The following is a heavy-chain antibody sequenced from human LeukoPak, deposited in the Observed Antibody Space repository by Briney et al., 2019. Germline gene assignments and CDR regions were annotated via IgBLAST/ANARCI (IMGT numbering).Heavy chain of an antibody. D-gene: IGHD2-15*01. Sequence: PGRSLILSCAASGFTFSSYGMHWVRQAPGKGLEWVAVISYDGSNKYYADSVKGRFTISRDNSKNTLYLQMNSLRAEDTAVYYCAKDRGDIVVVVAATDGFDYWGQGTLVTVSS. V-gene: IGHV3-30*18. CDR1: GFTFSSYG. CDR2: ISYDGSNK. J-gene: IGHJ4*02. CDR3: AKDRGDIVVVVAATDGFDY.